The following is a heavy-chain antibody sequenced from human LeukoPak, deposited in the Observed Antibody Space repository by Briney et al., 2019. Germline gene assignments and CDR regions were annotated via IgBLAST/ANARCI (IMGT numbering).Heavy chain of an antibody. D-gene: IGHD3-22*01. CDR2: ISAYNGNT. CDR1: GYTFTSYG. Sequence: ASVKVSCKASGYTFTSYGISWVRQAPGQGLEWMGWISAYNGNTNYAQKLQGRVTMTTDTSTSTAYMELSSLRSEDTAVYYCARQYITMIVVAPNNAFDIWGQGTMVTVSS. CDR3: ARQYITMIVVAPNNAFDI. J-gene: IGHJ3*02. V-gene: IGHV1-18*01.